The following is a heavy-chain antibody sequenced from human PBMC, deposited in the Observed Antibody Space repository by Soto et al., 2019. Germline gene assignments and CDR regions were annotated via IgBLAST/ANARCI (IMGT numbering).Heavy chain of an antibody. V-gene: IGHV3-30*18. Sequence: QVQLVESGGGVVQPGRSLRLSCAASGFTFSSYGMHWVRQAPGKGLEWVAVISYDGSNKYYADSVKGRFTISRDNSKNTLYLQMNSLRAEDTAVYYCAKDLSSGWWGYFDYWAREPWSPSPQ. D-gene: IGHD6-19*01. CDR3: AKDLSSGWWGYFDY. CDR1: GFTFSSYG. J-gene: IGHJ4*02. CDR2: ISYDGSNK.